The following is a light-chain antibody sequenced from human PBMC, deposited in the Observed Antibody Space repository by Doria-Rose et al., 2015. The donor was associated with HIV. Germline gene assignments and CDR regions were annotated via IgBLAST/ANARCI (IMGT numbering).Light chain of an antibody. CDR1: QSFSSTY. J-gene: IGKJ1*01. CDR3: HQYGTSWT. CDR2: DGS. Sequence: EIVSTQSPGTLSLSPGERATLSCRASQSFSSTYLAWNQQKPGQAPSLLIYDGSTRATGIPDRFSASGSGTDFTLTINRLEPEDFALYYCHQYGTSWTFGQGTKVEI. V-gene: IGKV3-20*01.